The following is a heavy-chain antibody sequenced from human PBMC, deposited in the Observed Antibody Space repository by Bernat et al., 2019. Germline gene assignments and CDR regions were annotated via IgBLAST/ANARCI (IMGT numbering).Heavy chain of an antibody. Sequence: QVQLVQSGAEVKKPGSSVKVSCKASGYTFSAYYIHWVRQAPGQGPEWMGWIDPNSGDINYAQKFQGWVTMTRDTGMSTVYLELSADDTAIYYCARDPRGWIAGTGTYYFGMDVWGQGTTVTVSS. CDR3: ARDPRGWIAGTGTYYFGMDV. CDR2: IDPNSGDI. CDR1: GYTFSAYY. J-gene: IGHJ6*02. D-gene: IGHD1-1*01. V-gene: IGHV1-2*04.